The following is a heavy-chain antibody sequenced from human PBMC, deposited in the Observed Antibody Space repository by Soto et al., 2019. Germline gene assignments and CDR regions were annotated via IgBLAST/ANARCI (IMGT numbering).Heavy chain of an antibody. CDR2: ISYTGTT. Sequence: PSAPQSVTRSVAYGKSVSHGDHWSRNRQPPGKGLEWIGSISYTGTTYYSPSLKSRVTISADTSKKQFSLRLDSATAADTAVYYCARLVVVAPVATVWGQGALVTVSS. J-gene: IGHJ4*02. CDR1: YGKSVSHGDH. V-gene: IGHV4-39*01. CDR3: ARLVVVAPVATV. D-gene: IGHD2-15*01.